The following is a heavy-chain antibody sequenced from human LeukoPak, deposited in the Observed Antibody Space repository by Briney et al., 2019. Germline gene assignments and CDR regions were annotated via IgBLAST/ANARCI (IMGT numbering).Heavy chain of an antibody. V-gene: IGHV3-30*18. J-gene: IGHJ4*02. CDR3: AKVPCTGGICEYYFDY. CDR1: GFTFSSYG. Sequence: PGRSLRLSCAASGFTFSSYGMHWVRQAPGKGLEWVAVISYDGSNKYYADSVKGRFTISRDNSKNTLYLQMNSLRAEDTAVYYCAKVPCTGGICEYYFDYWGQGTLVTVSS. CDR2: ISYDGSNK. D-gene: IGHD3-16*01.